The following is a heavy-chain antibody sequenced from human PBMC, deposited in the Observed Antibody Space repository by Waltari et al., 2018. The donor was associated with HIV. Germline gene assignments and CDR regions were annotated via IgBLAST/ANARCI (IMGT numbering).Heavy chain of an antibody. CDR1: GYTFTGYY. V-gene: IGHV1-2*06. J-gene: IGHJ6*02. CDR2: INPNSGGT. Sequence: QVQLVQSGAEVKKPGASVKVSCKASGYTFTGYYMHWVRQAHGQGLEWMGRINPNSGGTNYAQKFQGRVTMTRDTSISTAYMELSRLRSDDTAVYYCARAHGQVIYYYYGMDVWGQGTTVTVSS. CDR3: ARAHGQVIYYYYGMDV. D-gene: IGHD3-22*01.